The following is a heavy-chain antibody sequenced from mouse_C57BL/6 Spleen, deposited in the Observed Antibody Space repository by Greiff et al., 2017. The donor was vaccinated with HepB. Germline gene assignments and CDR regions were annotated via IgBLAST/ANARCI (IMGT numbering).Heavy chain of an antibody. CDR2: INPNNGGT. CDR1: GYTFTDYN. J-gene: IGHJ4*01. CDR3: ARRVYGGYRYAMDY. V-gene: IGHV1-18*01. D-gene: IGHD1-1*02. Sequence: EVQLQQSGPELVKPGASVKIPCKASGYTFTDYNMDWVKQSHGKSLEWIGDINPNNGGTIYNQKFKGKATLTVDKSSSTAYMELRSLTSEDTAVYYCARRVYGGYRYAMDYWGQGTSVTVSS.